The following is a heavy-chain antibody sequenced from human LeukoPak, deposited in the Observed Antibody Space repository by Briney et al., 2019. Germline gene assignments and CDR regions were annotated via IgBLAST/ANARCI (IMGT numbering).Heavy chain of an antibody. V-gene: IGHV4-59*01. CDR3: ARDNRAYYFDVSGSFDF. Sequence: KPSETLSLTCSVSGGSINSFYWTWLRQVPGKGLEWIGNIYYSGSTKYNPALKSRVTISIDTSKNQFSLRLRSVTAADTAIYYCARDNRAYYFDVSGSFDFWGQGTMVTVSS. CDR1: GGSINSFY. CDR2: IYYSGST. J-gene: IGHJ3*01. D-gene: IGHD3-22*01.